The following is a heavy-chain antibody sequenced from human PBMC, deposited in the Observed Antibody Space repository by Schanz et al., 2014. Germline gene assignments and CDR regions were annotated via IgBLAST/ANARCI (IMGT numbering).Heavy chain of an antibody. CDR1: GASVSSFY. D-gene: IGHD7-27*01. CDR2: VYATGRT. V-gene: IGHV4-4*07. Sequence: QVQLQESGPGLVKPSETLSLTCAVSGASVSSFYWSWIRQPAGKGLEWIGHVYATGRTKYNPSLKSRVTMSVDTSQKQISLKLTSVTAADTAVYYCASWAPDYFDSWGQGTLVTVSS. CDR3: ASWAPDYFDS. J-gene: IGHJ4*02.